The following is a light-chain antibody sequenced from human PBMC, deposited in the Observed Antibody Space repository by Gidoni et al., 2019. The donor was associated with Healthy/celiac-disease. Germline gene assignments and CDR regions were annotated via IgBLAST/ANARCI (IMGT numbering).Light chain of an antibody. V-gene: IGKV1-39*01. CDR3: QQSYSTPRT. CDR1: PSISSY. CDR2: AAS. J-gene: IGKJ1*01. Sequence: IQMTQSPSSLSASVGDRVTITCRASPSISSYLHWYQQKPGKAPKLLIYAASSLQSGVPSRFSGSGSGTDFTLTISSLQPEDFATYYCQQSYSTPRTFGQGTKVEIK.